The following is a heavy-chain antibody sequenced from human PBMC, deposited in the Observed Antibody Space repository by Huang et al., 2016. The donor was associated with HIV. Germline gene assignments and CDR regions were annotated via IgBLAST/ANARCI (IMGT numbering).Heavy chain of an antibody. Sequence: QLRESGPGLVTPSETLSLTCSASGTSMPSSTFYWGWFRQPPGRGLAWFGRVYLLGNTYYNPALKSRVTISIDTANKQYSMRLTSVTAADTAVYFCAREVRSVDTDRPDGYYYRGLDVWGQGTTVIVSS. CDR1: GTSMPSSTFY. CDR3: AREVRSVDTDRPDGYYYRGLDV. V-gene: IGHV4-39*02. J-gene: IGHJ6*02. CDR2: VYLLGNT. D-gene: IGHD2-2*03.